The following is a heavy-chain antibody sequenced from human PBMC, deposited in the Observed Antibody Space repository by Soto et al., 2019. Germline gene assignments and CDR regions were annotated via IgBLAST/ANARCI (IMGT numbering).Heavy chain of an antibody. D-gene: IGHD1-26*01. V-gene: IGHV1-18*01. CDR2: ISAYNGNT. CDR3: ARDLNRAWVSSFDY. CDR1: GYTFTSYG. J-gene: IGHJ4*02. Sequence: ASVKVSCKASGYTFTSYGISWVRQAPGQGLEWMGWISAYNGNTNYAQKLQGRVTMTTDTSTSTAYMELRSLRSDDTAVYYCARDLNRAWVSSFDYWGQGTLVTPSP.